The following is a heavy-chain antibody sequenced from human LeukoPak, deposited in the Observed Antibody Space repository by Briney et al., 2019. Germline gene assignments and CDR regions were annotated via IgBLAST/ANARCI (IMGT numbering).Heavy chain of an antibody. V-gene: IGHV3-66*01. CDR2: IYSGGTT. D-gene: IGHD2-15*01. Sequence: GGSLRLSCAASGFTVSSNYMTWVRQAPGKGLEWVSIIYSGGTTYYADSVKGRFTISRDNSKNTLYLEMNSLRAEDTAVYYCAKDYCVGGSCYYYYGMDVWGQGTTVTVSS. CDR1: GFTVSSNY. CDR3: AKDYCVGGSCYYYYGMDV. J-gene: IGHJ6*02.